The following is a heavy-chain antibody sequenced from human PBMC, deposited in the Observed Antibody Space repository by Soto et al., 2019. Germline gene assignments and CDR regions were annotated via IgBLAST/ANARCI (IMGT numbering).Heavy chain of an antibody. V-gene: IGHV4-39*01. CDR3: ARHEGSYCGGDCYSIWVSGFDP. Sequence: SETLSLTCTVSGGSISSSSYYWGWIRQPPGKGLEWIGSIYYSGSTYYNPSLKSRVTISVDTSKNQFSLKLSSVTAADTAVYYCARHEGSYCGGDCYSIWVSGFDPWGQGTLVTVSS. J-gene: IGHJ5*02. D-gene: IGHD2-21*02. CDR1: GGSISSSSYY. CDR2: IYYSGST.